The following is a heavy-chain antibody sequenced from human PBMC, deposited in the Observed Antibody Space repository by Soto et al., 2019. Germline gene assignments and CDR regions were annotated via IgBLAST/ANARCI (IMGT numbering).Heavy chain of an antibody. D-gene: IGHD3-22*01. Sequence: QLLQSWAEVRKPGASVKVSCKASGYTFIDYYMHWVRQAPGQGLEWMGWINPDTEDTHYAQKFQGRLIMTRDTSINTVYMELSRLTSDDTAVYYCARDYFDRSGLYGMDLWGQGTTVTVSS. J-gene: IGHJ6*02. CDR2: INPDTEDT. CDR1: GYTFIDYY. CDR3: ARDYFDRSGLYGMDL. V-gene: IGHV1-2*02.